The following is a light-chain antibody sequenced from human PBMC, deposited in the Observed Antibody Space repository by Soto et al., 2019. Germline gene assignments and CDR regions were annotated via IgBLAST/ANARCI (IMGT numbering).Light chain of an antibody. J-gene: IGKJ4*01. Sequence: DIQMTQSPSSLSASVGDRVTITCQASQDIKKYLNWYQHKPGKAPKFLIYDASILEKVAPSSFSGSGSGTDFTLTISSLQPEDIAPYYRQQFDNPPLPFGGGTQVDIK. V-gene: IGKV1-33*01. CDR2: DAS. CDR3: QQFDNPPLP. CDR1: QDIKKY.